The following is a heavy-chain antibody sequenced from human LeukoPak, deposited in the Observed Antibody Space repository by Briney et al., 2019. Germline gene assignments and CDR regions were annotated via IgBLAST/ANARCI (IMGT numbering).Heavy chain of an antibody. CDR2: ISYDGSNK. J-gene: IGHJ4*02. CDR1: GFTFSSYG. Sequence: GGSLRLSCAASGFTFSSYGMHWVRQAPGKGLEWVAVISYDGSNKYYADSVKGRFTISRDNSKNTLYLQMNSLRAEDTAVYYCARENHLYYYGSGSYYTKLLDYWGQGALVTVSS. V-gene: IGHV3-30*03. D-gene: IGHD3-10*01. CDR3: ARENHLYYYGSGSYYTKLLDY.